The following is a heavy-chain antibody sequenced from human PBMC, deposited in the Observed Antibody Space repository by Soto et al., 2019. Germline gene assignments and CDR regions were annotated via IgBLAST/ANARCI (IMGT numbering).Heavy chain of an antibody. Sequence: GGSLRLSSAASGFTFSSYAMSWVRQAPGKGLEWVSAISGSGGSTYYADSVKGRFTISRDNSKNTLYLQMNSLRAEDTAVYYCAKDLVNWNDGGDDYWGQGTLVTVSS. J-gene: IGHJ4*02. V-gene: IGHV3-23*01. CDR3: AKDLVNWNDGGDDY. CDR1: GFTFSSYA. D-gene: IGHD1-1*01. CDR2: ISGSGGST.